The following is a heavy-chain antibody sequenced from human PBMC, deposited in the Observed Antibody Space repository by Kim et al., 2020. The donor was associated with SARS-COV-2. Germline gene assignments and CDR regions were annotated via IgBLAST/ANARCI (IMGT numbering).Heavy chain of an antibody. V-gene: IGHV1-46*01. CDR1: GYTFTSYY. CDR2: INPSGGST. Sequence: ASVKVSCKASGYTFTSYYMHWVRQAPGQGLEWMGIINPSGGSTSYAQKFQGRVTMTRDTSTSTVYMELSSLRSEDTAVYYCVRDLEPHAFDIWGQGTMVTVSS. J-gene: IGHJ3*02. CDR3: VRDLEPHAFDI. D-gene: IGHD1-1*01.